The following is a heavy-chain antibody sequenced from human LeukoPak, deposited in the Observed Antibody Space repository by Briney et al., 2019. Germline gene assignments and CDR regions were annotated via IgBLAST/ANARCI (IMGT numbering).Heavy chain of an antibody. D-gene: IGHD1-26*01. CDR2: IYYSGST. J-gene: IGHJ4*02. CDR3: ASGRSGSYWVY. CDR1: GGSISSGDYY. V-gene: IGHV4-30-4*08. Sequence: SETLSLTCTVSGGSISSGDYYWSWIRQPPGKGLEWIGYIYYSGSTYYNPSLKSRVTISVDTSKNQFSLKLSSVTAADTAVYYCASGRSGSYWVYWGQGTLVTVSS.